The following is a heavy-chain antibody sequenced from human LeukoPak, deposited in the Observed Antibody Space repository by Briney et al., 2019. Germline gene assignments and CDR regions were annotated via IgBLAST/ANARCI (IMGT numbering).Heavy chain of an antibody. J-gene: IGHJ5*02. CDR1: GGSISSSSYY. D-gene: IGHD5-18*01. Sequence: PSETLSLTCTVSGGSISSSSYYWGWIRQPPGKGLEWIGSIYYSGSTYYNPSLKSRVTISVDTSKNQFSLKLSSVTAADTAVYYCARHVDTAMVTDWFDPWGQGTLVTVSS. CDR2: IYYSGST. CDR3: ARHVDTAMVTDWFDP. V-gene: IGHV4-39*01.